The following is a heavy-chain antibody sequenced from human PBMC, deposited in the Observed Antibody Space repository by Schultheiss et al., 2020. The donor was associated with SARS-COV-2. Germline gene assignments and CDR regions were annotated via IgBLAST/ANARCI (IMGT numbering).Heavy chain of an antibody. V-gene: IGHV4-59*01. D-gene: IGHD4-23*01. CDR1: GGSISSYY. CDR3: ARVSGDGGKNPVGPYYYYGMDV. Sequence: SETLSLTCTVSGGSISSYYWSWIRQPPGKGLEWIGYIYYSGSTNYNPSLKSRVTISVDTSKNQFSLKLSSVTAADTAMYYCARVSGDGGKNPVGPYYYYGMDVWGQGTTVTVSS. J-gene: IGHJ6*02. CDR2: IYYSGST.